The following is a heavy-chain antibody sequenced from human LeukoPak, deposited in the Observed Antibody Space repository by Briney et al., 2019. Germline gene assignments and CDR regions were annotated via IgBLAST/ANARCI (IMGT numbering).Heavy chain of an antibody. CDR1: GFTFSSYW. D-gene: IGHD6-13*01. CDR3: ASPPGISAAGHWVDP. J-gene: IGHJ5*02. V-gene: IGHV3-7*01. Sequence: PGGSLRLSCAASGFTFSSYWMTWVRQPPGRGLEWVANIKQDGSEKYYVDSVKGRFTISRDNAKNSLYLQVNSLRAEDTAVYYCASPPGISAAGHWVDPWGQGTLVTVSS. CDR2: IKQDGSEK.